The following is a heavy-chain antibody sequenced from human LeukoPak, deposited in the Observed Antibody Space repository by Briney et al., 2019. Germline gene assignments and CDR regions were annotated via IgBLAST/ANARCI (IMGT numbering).Heavy chain of an antibody. D-gene: IGHD3-3*01. J-gene: IGHJ6*02. Sequence: PSETLSLTCAVSGGSISSGGYYWSWIRQHPGKGLEWIGYIYYSGSTYYNPSLKSRVTISVDTSKNQFSLKLSSVTAADTAVYYCARDDGFFGVVPPPKYYYGMDVWGQGTTVTVSS. CDR2: IYYSGST. V-gene: IGHV4-31*11. CDR3: ARDDGFFGVVPPPKYYYGMDV. CDR1: GGSISSGGYY.